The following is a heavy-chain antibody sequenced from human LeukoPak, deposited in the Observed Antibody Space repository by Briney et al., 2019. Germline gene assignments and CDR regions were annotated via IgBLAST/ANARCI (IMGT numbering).Heavy chain of an antibody. V-gene: IGHV3-30*18. Sequence: GGSLRLSCAASGFTFSSYGMHWVRQALGKGLEWVADISYDGSNKYYADSVKGRFTISRDNSKNTLYLQMNSLRAEDTAVYYCAKDRLGATDWYFDLWGRGTLVTVSS. CDR1: GFTFSSYG. D-gene: IGHD1-26*01. J-gene: IGHJ2*01. CDR3: AKDRLGATDWYFDL. CDR2: ISYDGSNK.